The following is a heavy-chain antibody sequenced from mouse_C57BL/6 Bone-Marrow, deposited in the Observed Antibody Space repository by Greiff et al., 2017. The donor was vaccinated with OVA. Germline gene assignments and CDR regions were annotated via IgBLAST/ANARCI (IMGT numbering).Heavy chain of an antibody. J-gene: IGHJ2*01. CDR1: GYTFTDYY. V-gene: IGHV1-19*01. Sequence: EVQGVESGPVLVKPGASVKMSCKASGYTFTDYYMNWVKQSHGKSLEWIGVINPYNGGTSYNQKFKGKATLTVDKSSSTAYMELNSLTSEDSAVDYCARGGDPDRDYWGQGTTLTVSS. CDR3: ARGGDPDRDY. D-gene: IGHD3-2*01. CDR2: INPYNGGT.